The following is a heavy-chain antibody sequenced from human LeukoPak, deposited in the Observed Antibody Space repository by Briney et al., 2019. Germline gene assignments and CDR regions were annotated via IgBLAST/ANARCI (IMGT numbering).Heavy chain of an antibody. V-gene: IGHV3-48*01. CDR1: GFTFSSYS. J-gene: IGHJ3*02. CDR2: ISSSSSTI. D-gene: IGHD3-3*01. CDR3: ARDGYYDFWSGSAAFDI. Sequence: GGSLRLSCAASGFTFSSYSMNWVRQAPGKGLEWVSYISSSSSTIYYADSVKGRFTISRDNAKNSLYLQMNSLRAEDTAVYYCARDGYYDFWSGSAAFDIWGQGTMVTVSS.